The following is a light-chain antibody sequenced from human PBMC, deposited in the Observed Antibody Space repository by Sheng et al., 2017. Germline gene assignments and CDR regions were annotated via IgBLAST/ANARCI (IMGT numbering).Light chain of an antibody. V-gene: IGKV3D-15*01. Sequence: DIVLTQSPGTLSLSPGERASLSCRASQSVTNNSLAWYQQRPGQAPRLLIYGASSRATGIPGKFSGRGSGTDFTLTINSLQSDDSAVYYCQQYNNWPPWTFGQGTKVEIK. CDR3: QQYNNWPPWT. CDR1: QSVTNN. CDR2: GAS. J-gene: IGKJ1*01.